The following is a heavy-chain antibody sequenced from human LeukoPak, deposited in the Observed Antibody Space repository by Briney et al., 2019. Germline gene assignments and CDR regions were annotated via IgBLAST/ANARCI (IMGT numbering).Heavy chain of an antibody. CDR2: IYHSGST. D-gene: IGHD2-15*01. CDR3: ARVSPGVYCSGGSCSNNWFDP. Sequence: SQTLPLTCAVSGGSISSGGYSWSWIRQPPGKGLEWIGYIYHSGSTYYNPSLKSRVTISVDRSKNQFSLKLSSVTAADTAVYYCARVSPGVYCSGGSCSNNWFDPWGQGTLVTVSS. CDR1: GGSISSGGYS. J-gene: IGHJ5*02. V-gene: IGHV4-30-2*01.